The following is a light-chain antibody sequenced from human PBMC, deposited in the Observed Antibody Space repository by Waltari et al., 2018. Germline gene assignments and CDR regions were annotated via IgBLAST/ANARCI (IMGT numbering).Light chain of an antibody. V-gene: IGLV1-40*01. CDR1: ISNIGAGYD. CDR2: RNN. CDR3: QSFDTSLSGATV. J-gene: IGLJ3*02. Sequence: QSVLTQPPSVSGAPGQRVTISCTGSISNIGAGYDVHWNQQLPGTAPKLLIYRNNNRPAGVPDRCSGAKSGTSASLAITGLQAEDEADYYCQSFDTSLSGATVFGGGTKLTVL.